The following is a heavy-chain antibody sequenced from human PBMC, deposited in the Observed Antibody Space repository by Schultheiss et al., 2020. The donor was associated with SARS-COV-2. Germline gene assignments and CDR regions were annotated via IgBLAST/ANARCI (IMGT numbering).Heavy chain of an antibody. CDR1: GGSVNNGDYC. D-gene: IGHD6-13*01. CDR3: ARGHGSSFTYYYGMDV. CDR2: IYYSGST. J-gene: IGHJ6*02. Sequence: SETLSLTCTVSGGSVNNGDYCWNWIRQPPGKGLEWIGYIYYSGSTSYNPSLKSRVTISVDTSKNQFSLKLSSVTAADTAVYYCARGHGSSFTYYYGMDVWGQGTTVTVSS. V-gene: IGHV4-61*08.